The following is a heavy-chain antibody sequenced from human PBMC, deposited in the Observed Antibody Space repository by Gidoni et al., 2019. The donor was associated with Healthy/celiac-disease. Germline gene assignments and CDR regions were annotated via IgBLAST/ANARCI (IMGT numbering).Heavy chain of an antibody. J-gene: IGHJ4*02. D-gene: IGHD3-10*01. V-gene: IGHV4-39*07. Sequence: QLQLQESGPGLVMPSETLSLTCTVSGRPISSSRYYWGWIRQPPGKGLEWIGSIYYRGSTYYNPSIKSRVTISVDTSKKQFSMKRSSVTAADTAVYYCARDQLGYYGSGSYLDYWGQGTLVTVSS. CDR3: ARDQLGYYGSGSYLDY. CDR2: IYYRGST. CDR1: GRPISSSRYY.